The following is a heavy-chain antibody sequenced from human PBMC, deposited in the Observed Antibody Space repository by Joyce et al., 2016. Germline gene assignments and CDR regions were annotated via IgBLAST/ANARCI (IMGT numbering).Heavy chain of an antibody. V-gene: IGHV3-21*01. Sequence: EVQLVESGGGLVKPGGSLRLSCAASGFTFSSYSMNWVRQAPGKGLEWVSSISRSSSFIYYADSVKGRFTLSRDNAKNSLYLQMNSLRAEDTAVYYCASGYSGYDFEAYFDYWGQGTLVTVSS. J-gene: IGHJ4*02. D-gene: IGHD5-12*01. CDR1: GFTFSSYS. CDR2: ISRSSSFI. CDR3: ASGYSGYDFEAYFDY.